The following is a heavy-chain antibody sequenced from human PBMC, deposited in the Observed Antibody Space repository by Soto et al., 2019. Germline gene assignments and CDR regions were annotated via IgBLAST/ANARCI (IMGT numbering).Heavy chain of an antibody. D-gene: IGHD3-9*01. CDR1: GFTSGDYA. Sequence: LRLSCTGLGFTSGDYAMSWFRQAPGKGLEWVGFIRSKFYGGTTEYAASVEGRFSISRDDSNRIAYLQMNSLKTEDTAVYYCTRENILRYFDWSPGASDIWGQGTMVTVSS. CDR2: IRSKFYGGTT. V-gene: IGHV3-49*03. CDR3: TRENILRYFDWSPGASDI. J-gene: IGHJ3*02.